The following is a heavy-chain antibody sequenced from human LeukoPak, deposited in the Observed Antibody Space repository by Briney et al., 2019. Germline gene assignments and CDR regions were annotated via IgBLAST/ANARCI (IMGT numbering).Heavy chain of an antibody. V-gene: IGHV3-48*01. Sequence: GGSLRLSCAASGFTHNTFDMTSVRQAAGKGLEWVSYISSGSSSRYYADSVKGRFTISRDNAKNSLYLQMNSLRAEDTAVYFCARLRYYAVDVWGQGTTVIVSS. CDR2: ISSGSSSR. J-gene: IGHJ6*02. CDR3: ARLRYYAVDV. CDR1: GFTHNTFD.